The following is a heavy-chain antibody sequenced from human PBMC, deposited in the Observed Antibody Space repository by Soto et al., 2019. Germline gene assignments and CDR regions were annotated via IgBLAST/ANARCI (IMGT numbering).Heavy chain of an antibody. V-gene: IGHV1-18*01. CDR1: GYTFTNYD. CDR3: ARGYYYGSGRPTPGGMDV. CDR2: ISTYTGNT. J-gene: IGHJ6*02. D-gene: IGHD3-10*01. Sequence: QVHLVQSGAEVKKPGASVKVSCKASGYTFTNYDINWVRQAPGQGLEWMGWISTYTGNTNYAQKLQGRVTITTDTSTSTAYLELSSLRSDDTAVYYCARGYYYGSGRPTPGGMDVWGQGTTVTVSS.